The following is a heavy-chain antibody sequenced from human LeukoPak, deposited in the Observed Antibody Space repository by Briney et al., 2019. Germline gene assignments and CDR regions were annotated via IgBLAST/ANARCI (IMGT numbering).Heavy chain of an antibody. V-gene: IGHV3-30*18. D-gene: IGHD3-22*01. CDR3: AKGDYYDSSGYLDY. J-gene: IGHJ4*02. CDR2: ISYDGSNK. CDR1: GFTFSSYG. Sequence: PAGGSLRLSCAASGFTFSSYGMHWVRQAPGKGLEWVAVISYDGSNKYYADSVKGRLTISRDNSKNTLYLQMNSLRAEDTAVYYCAKGDYYDSSGYLDYWGQGTLVTVSS.